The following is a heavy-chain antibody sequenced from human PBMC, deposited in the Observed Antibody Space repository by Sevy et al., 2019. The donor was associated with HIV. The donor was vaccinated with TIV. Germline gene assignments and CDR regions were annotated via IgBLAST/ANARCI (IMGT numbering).Heavy chain of an antibody. CDR2: ISSSGSTI. CDR1: GFTFSDYY. D-gene: IGHD3-10*01. Sequence: GGSLRLSCAASGFTFSDYYMSWIRQAPGKGLEWVSCISSSGSTIYYADSVKGRFTISRDNAKNSLYLQMNSLRAEDTAVYYCARDHNRGYFDYWGQGTLVTVSS. J-gene: IGHJ4*02. V-gene: IGHV3-11*01. CDR3: ARDHNRGYFDY.